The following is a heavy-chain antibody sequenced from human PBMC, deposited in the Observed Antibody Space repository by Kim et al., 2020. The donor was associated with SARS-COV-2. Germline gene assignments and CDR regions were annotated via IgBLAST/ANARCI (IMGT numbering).Heavy chain of an antibody. CDR2: IYYSGST. V-gene: IGHV4-59*13. CDR1: GGSISSYY. Sequence: SETLSLTCTVSGGSISSYYWSWIRQPPGKGLEWIGYIYYSGSTNYNPSLKSRVTISVDTSKNQFSLKLSSVTAADTAVYYCARDGSGYYSWFDPWGQGTL. J-gene: IGHJ5*02. D-gene: IGHD3-22*01. CDR3: ARDGSGYYSWFDP.